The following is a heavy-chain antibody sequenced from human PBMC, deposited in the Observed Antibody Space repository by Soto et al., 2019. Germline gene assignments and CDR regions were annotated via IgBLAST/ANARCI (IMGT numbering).Heavy chain of an antibody. D-gene: IGHD4-17*01. CDR3: SRVYGDCFDY. CDR1: GGSISSYY. V-gene: IGHV4-59*01. Sequence: QVQLQESGPGLVKPSETLSLTCTVSGGSISSYYWSWIRQPPGKGLEWIGYIYYSGSTNYNPSLKGRVIISGDTSKYQFSLMRSSLTAADTAVYYCSRVYGDCFDYWGQGTLVTVSS. J-gene: IGHJ4*02. CDR2: IYYSGST.